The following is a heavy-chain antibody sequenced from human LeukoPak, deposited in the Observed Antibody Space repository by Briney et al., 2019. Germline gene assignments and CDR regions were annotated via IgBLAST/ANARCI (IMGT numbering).Heavy chain of an antibody. Sequence: PSETLSLTCTVSGGSISSSSYYWGWIRQPPGKGLEWIGSIYYSGSTYYNPSLKSRVTISVDTSKNQFSLKLSSVTAADTAVYYCARGRYDFWSGYLNSYYFDYWGQGTLVTVSS. D-gene: IGHD3-3*01. CDR3: ARGRYDFWSGYLNSYYFDY. V-gene: IGHV4-39*07. CDR1: GGSISSSSYY. CDR2: IYYSGST. J-gene: IGHJ4*02.